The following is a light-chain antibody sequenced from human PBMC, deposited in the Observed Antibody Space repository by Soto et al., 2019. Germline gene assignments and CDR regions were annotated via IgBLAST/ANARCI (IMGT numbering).Light chain of an antibody. V-gene: IGLV3-25*02. CDR3: QSTDSSGIFSYV. J-gene: IGLJ1*01. Sequence: SYELTQPPSVSVSPGQTARITCSGDALPNELAHWYQQKPGQAPVLVIYKDTERPSGIPERFSGSSSGTTVTLTITGVQAEDEADYYCQSTDSSGIFSYVFGTGTKLTVL. CDR2: KDT. CDR1: ALPNEL.